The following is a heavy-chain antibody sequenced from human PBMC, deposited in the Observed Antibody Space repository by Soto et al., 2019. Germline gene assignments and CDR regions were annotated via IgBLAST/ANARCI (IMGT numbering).Heavy chain of an antibody. CDR3: ARATMDV. CDR1: GGLISSSNW. V-gene: IGHV4-4*02. Sequence: QVQLQESGPGLGKPSGTLSLTCTVSGGLISSSNWWTWVRQPPGKGLEWIGEIYHSGSANYNPSLKSRVIISVDKSKNQFSLKLTSVTAADTAVYYCARATMDVWGQGTTVVVSS. CDR2: IYHSGSA. J-gene: IGHJ6*02.